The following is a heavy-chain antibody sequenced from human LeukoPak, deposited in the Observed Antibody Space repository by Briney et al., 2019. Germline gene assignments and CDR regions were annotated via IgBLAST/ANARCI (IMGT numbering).Heavy chain of an antibody. CDR3: VRDLILVWTPGDDFDH. CDR2: INERATII. J-gene: IGHJ4*02. D-gene: IGHD3-16*01. V-gene: IGHV3-74*01. CDR1: GFTFSNYW. Sequence: GGSLRLSCAASGFTFSNYWMHWVRQAPGKGLEWVSRINERATIISYADPVKGRLTISRENARNTLYLQMNSLTAEDTAVYYCVRDLILVWTPGDDFDHWGQGTLVTVSS.